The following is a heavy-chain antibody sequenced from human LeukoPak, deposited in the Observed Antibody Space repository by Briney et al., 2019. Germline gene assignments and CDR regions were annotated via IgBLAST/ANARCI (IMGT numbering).Heavy chain of an antibody. CDR2: ISSNGGST. V-gene: IGHV3-64D*09. CDR3: VKGHLVWELGDYFDY. J-gene: IGHJ4*02. D-gene: IGHD1-26*01. Sequence: GGSLRLSCSASGFTFSSYAMHWVRQAPGKRLEYVSAISSNGGSTYYADSVKGRFTISRDNSKNTLYLQMSSLRAEDTAVYYCVKGHLVWELGDYFDYWGQGTLVTVPS. CDR1: GFTFSSYA.